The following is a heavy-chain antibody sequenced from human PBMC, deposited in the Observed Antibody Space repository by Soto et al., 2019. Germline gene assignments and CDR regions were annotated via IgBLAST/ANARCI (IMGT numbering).Heavy chain of an antibody. CDR2: IYHSGST. J-gene: IGHJ4*02. CDR1: GGSISSNNW. V-gene: IGHV4-4*02. Sequence: QVQLEESGPGLAKPSGTLSLTCTVSGGSISSNNWWSWVRQPPGKGLEWIGEIYHSGSTNYNPSLKSRVIIPVDTSKNQFSLRLSSVTASDTAVYYCARYIAASGTYSLDFWDQGTLVTVSS. D-gene: IGHD6-13*01. CDR3: ARYIAASGTYSLDF.